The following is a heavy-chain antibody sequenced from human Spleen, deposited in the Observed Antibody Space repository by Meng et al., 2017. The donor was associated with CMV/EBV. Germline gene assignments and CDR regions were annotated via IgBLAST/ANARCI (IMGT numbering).Heavy chain of an antibody. D-gene: IGHD3-10*01. J-gene: IGHJ4*02. CDR3: ARGPVGGTSGFDY. CDR2: IDISSTYI. CDR1: GFSFSTHN. V-gene: IGHV3-21*06. Sequence: GESLKISCAASGFSFSTHNMNWVRQAPGKGLEWVSSIDISSTYINYADSVKGRFTISSDDAKNSLYLQMNSLRADDTAVYYCARGPVGGTSGFDYWGQGTLVTVSS.